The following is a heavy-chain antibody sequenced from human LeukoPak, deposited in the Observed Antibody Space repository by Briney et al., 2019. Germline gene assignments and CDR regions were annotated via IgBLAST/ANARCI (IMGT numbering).Heavy chain of an antibody. J-gene: IGHJ4*02. CDR2: IYPGDSDT. CDR3: ATGSAIAAAGYYFDY. D-gene: IGHD6-13*01. V-gene: IGHV5-51*01. CDR1: GYSFTSYW. Sequence: GESLKISCKGSGYSFTSYWIGWVRQMPGKGLEWLEIIYPGDSDTRYSPSFQGQVTISTDKSISTAYLQWSSLKASDTAVYYCATGSAIAAAGYYFDYWGQGTLATVSS.